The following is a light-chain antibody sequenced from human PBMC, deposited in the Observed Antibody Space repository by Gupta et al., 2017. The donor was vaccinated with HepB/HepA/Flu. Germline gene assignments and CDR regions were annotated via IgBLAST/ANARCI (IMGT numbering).Light chain of an antibody. Sequence: EILLTQSPATLSLSLGERATLSCRASQSASGYLTWYQQKPGEAPKLLIYAASNMATGIPARFSGSGSGTDFTLTISSLEPEDSAIYYCQQSNNSPLTFGGGTKVEIK. V-gene: IGKV3-11*01. CDR2: AAS. CDR3: QQSNNSPLT. CDR1: QSASGY. J-gene: IGKJ4*01.